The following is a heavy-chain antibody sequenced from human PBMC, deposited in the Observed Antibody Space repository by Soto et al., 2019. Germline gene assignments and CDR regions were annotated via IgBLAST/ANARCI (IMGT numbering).Heavy chain of an antibody. J-gene: IGHJ6*02. V-gene: IGHV1-3*01. CDR2: INAGNGNT. CDR3: ARVKTDYYYGMDV. CDR1: GYTFTSYA. D-gene: IGHD2-21*01. Sequence: QVQLVQSGAEVKKPGASVKVSCKASGYTFTSYAMHGVRQAPGQRLEWMGWINAGNGNTQYSQQFQGRVTITRDTSASTDYLEVSSLRSEDTAVYYCARVKTDYYYGMDVWGHGTTVTVSS.